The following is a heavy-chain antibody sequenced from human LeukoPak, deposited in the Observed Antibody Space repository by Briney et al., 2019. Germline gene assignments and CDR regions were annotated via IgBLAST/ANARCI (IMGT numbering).Heavy chain of an antibody. CDR3: ARVGRHDYGDPDFDS. CDR2: IKQDGSDK. V-gene: IGHV3-7*03. J-gene: IGHJ4*02. CDR1: GFMFRNYW. D-gene: IGHD4-17*01. Sequence: GGSLRLSCAASGFMFRNYWMSWVRQAPGKGLEWVANIKQDGSDKYYVDSVKGRFTISRDNAKNSLYLQMNNLGADDTAVYYCARVGRHDYGDPDFDSWGQGTLVTVSS.